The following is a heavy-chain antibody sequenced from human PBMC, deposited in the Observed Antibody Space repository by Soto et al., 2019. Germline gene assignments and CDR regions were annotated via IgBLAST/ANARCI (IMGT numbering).Heavy chain of an antibody. D-gene: IGHD6-13*01. CDR1: GFTFSSYE. V-gene: IGHV3-48*03. J-gene: IGHJ6*02. Sequence: EVQLVESGGGLVQPGGSLRLSCATSGFTFSSYEMNWVRQAPGKGLEWVSYISSSGSTIYYADSVKGRFTISSDNAKNSLYLQMDSLRAEDTAVYYCARDQEAGSFFPYYYGMDVWGQGTTVTVSS. CDR2: ISSSGSTI. CDR3: ARDQEAGSFFPYYYGMDV.